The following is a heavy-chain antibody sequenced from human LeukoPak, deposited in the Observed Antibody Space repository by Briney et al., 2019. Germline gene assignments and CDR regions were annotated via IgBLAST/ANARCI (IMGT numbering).Heavy chain of an antibody. CDR1: GYTFTSYD. V-gene: IGHV1-8*01. D-gene: IGHD5-24*01. Sequence: ASVKVSFKASGYTFTSYDINWVRQAPGQGLEWMGWMNPNSGNTGYAQKFQGRVTMTRNTSISTAYMELSSLRSEDTAVYYCARVGPASLEDGYNFDYWGQGTLVTVSS. CDR2: MNPNSGNT. CDR3: ARVGPASLEDGYNFDY. J-gene: IGHJ4*02.